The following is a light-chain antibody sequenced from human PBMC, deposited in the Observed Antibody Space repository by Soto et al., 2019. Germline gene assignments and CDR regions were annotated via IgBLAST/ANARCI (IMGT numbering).Light chain of an antibody. CDR2: GAF. Sequence: EIVMTQSPATLSVSPGERVTLSCRASQFISTNLAWYQQRPGQAPRLLIYGAFNRAAGIPARFSGSGSGTDFTLTISSLEPEDSAVYYCQQRNIWPPVTFGQGTRLEIK. V-gene: IGKV3-11*01. J-gene: IGKJ5*01. CDR3: QQRNIWPPVT. CDR1: QFISTN.